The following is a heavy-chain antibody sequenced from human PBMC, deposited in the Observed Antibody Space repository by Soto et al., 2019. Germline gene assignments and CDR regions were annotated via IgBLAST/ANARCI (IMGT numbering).Heavy chain of an antibody. Sequence: QVQLVESGGGVVQPGRSLRLSCAASGFTFSSYGMHWVRQDPGKGLVWVAVIWYDGSNKYYADSVKGRFTISRDNSKNTLYLQMNSLRAEDTAVYYCARGPYGSGMYMDVWGKGTTVTVSS. CDR1: GFTFSSYG. J-gene: IGHJ6*03. D-gene: IGHD3-10*01. CDR3: ARGPYGSGMYMDV. V-gene: IGHV3-33*01. CDR2: IWYDGSNK.